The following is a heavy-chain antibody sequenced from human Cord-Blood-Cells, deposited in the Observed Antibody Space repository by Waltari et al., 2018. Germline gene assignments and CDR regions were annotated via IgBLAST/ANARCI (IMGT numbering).Heavy chain of an antibody. CDR1: GFSLSQARMG. CDR2: IFSNDEK. D-gene: IGHD2-15*01. CDR3: ARTPPAVVAATLWFDP. J-gene: IGHJ5*02. Sequence: QVTLKESGPVLVKPTETITLTCTVSGFSLSQARMGVSWFSQPPGKALEWLAHIFSNDEKSYSTSLKSRLTISKDTSKSQVVLTMTNMDPVDTATYYCARTPPAVVAATLWFDPWGQGTLVTVSS. V-gene: IGHV2-26*01.